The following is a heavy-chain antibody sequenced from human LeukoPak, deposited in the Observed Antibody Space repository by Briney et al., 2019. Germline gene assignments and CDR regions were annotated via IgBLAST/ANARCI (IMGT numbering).Heavy chain of an antibody. CDR3: VGGDY. Sequence: GGSLRLSCAASGLTFSIHWMNWVRQAPGKGLECVANINYDGSDKYYVDSVKGRFTISRDNTKNSLYLQMSSLRAEDTAVYYCVGGDYWGQGTLVTVSS. CDR1: GLTFSIHW. V-gene: IGHV3-7*01. CDR2: INYDGSDK. J-gene: IGHJ4*02.